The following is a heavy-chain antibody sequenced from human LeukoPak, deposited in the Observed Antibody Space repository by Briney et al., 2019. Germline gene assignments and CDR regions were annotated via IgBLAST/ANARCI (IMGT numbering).Heavy chain of an antibody. V-gene: IGHV4-39*07. J-gene: IGHJ4*02. CDR2: IYYSGST. CDR3: ARGSLIAAAGTAIADY. Sequence: SETLSLTCTVSGGSISSSSYYWGWTRQPPGKGLEWIGSIYYSGSTYYNPSLKSRVTISVDTSKNQFSLKLSSVTAADTAVYYCARGSLIAAAGTAIADYWGQGTLVTVSS. CDR1: GGSISSSSYY. D-gene: IGHD6-13*01.